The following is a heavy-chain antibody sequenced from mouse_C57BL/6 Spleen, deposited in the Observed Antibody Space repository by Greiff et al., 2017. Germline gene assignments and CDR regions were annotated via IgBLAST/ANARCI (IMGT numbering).Heavy chain of an antibody. D-gene: IGHD2-3*01. CDR1: GFSLSTSGMG. CDR3: ARRADEGYYVNWYFDV. V-gene: IGHV8-12*01. Sequence: QVTLKESGPGILQSSQTLSLTCSFSGFSLSTSGMGVSWIRQPSGKGLEWLAHIYWDDDKRYNPSLKSRLTISKETSRNQVFLKITSVDTADTATYYCARRADEGYYVNWYFDVWGTGTTVTVSS. J-gene: IGHJ1*03. CDR2: IYWDDDK.